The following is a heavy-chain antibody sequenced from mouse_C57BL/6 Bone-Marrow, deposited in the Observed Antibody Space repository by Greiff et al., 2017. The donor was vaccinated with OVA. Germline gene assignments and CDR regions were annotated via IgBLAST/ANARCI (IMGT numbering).Heavy chain of an antibody. CDR2: IDPSDSYT. CDR3: ARGGYDYFDY. V-gene: IGHV1-69*01. J-gene: IGHJ2*01. D-gene: IGHD2-4*01. Sequence: QVQLQQSGAELVMPGASVKLSCKASGYTFTSYWMHWVKQRPGQGLEWIGEIDPSDSYTNYNQKFKGKSTLTVDKSSSTAYMQLSSLTSEDSAVYYCARGGYDYFDYWGQGTTLTVSS. CDR1: GYTFTSYW.